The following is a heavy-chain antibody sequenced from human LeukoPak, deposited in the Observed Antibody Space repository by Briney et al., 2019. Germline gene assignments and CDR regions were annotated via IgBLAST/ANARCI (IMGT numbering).Heavy chain of an antibody. CDR1: NYSISAGYY. CDR3: ARDLVGRMVRGVV. V-gene: IGHV4-38-2*02. J-gene: IGHJ4*02. CDR2: IFHNGNT. Sequence: SETLSLTCSVSNYSISAGYYWGWIRQPPGKGLEWIASIFHNGNTYYNPSLKSRVTISVDTSKNQFSLKLTSVTAADTAVYYCARDLVGRMVRGVVWSQGTLVTVSS. D-gene: IGHD3-10*01.